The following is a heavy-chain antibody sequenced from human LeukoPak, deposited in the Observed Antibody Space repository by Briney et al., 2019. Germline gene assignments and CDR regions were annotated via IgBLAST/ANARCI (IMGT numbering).Heavy chain of an antibody. Sequence: SQTLSLTCTVSGGSLSSGIYSWSWIRQPPGKGLEWIGYIYHSGSTYYNPSLKSRVTISVDTSKNQFSLKLSSVAAADTAVYYCARDWGAYSSSWPYYFDYWGQGTLVTVSS. V-gene: IGHV4-30-2*05. CDR3: ARDWGAYSSSWPYYFDY. CDR2: IYHSGST. J-gene: IGHJ4*02. D-gene: IGHD6-13*01. CDR1: GGSLSSGIYS.